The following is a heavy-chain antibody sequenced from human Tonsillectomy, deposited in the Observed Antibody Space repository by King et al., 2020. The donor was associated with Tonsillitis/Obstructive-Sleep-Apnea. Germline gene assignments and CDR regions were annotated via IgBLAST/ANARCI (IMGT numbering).Heavy chain of an antibody. CDR2: INTNTGNP. D-gene: IGHD6-6*01. J-gene: IGHJ4*02. CDR1: GHSFTNYA. V-gene: IGHV7-4-1*02. Sequence: VQLVQSGSELKTPGASVKVSCQASGHSFTNYAMNWVRQAPGQGLEWMGWINTNTGNPTYAQGFTGRFGFSLDTSVSTAYLQISSRRAQDTAVYFCARSPIEYGSAGDYFDYWGQGTLVTVSS. CDR3: ARSPIEYGSAGDYFDY.